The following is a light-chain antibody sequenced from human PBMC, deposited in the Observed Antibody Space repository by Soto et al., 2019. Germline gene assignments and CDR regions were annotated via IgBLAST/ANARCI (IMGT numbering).Light chain of an antibody. V-gene: IGKV2-28*01. CDR3: MQAQQTPYT. CDR1: QSLLHSNGYNY. CDR2: LGS. Sequence: DIVMTQSPLSLPVTPGEPASISCRSSQSLLHSNGYNYLDWYLQKAGQSPQLLIHLGSNRASGVPDRVSGSGSGTYFTLKISRVEAEDVGVYYCMQAQQTPYTFGQGTKLEI. J-gene: IGKJ2*01.